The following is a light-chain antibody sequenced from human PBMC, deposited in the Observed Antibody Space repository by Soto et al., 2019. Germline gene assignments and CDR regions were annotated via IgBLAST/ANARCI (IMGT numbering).Light chain of an antibody. CDR3: SSYTSSSTLVV. J-gene: IGLJ2*01. V-gene: IGLV2-14*01. CDR2: DVS. Sequence: QSALTQPASVSGSPGQSITISCTGTSSDVGGYNYVSWYQQHPGKAPKLMISDVSNRPSGVSNRFSGSKSGNTASLTISGLQAEDEAYYYCSSYTSSSTLVVFVGGTKLTVL. CDR1: SSDVGGYNY.